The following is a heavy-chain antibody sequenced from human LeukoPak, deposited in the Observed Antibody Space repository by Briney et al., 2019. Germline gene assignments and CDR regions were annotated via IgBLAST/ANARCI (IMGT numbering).Heavy chain of an antibody. CDR1: GYSFTNYW. CDR2: IYPGDSET. Sequence: GESLKISCTGSGYSFTNYWIAWVRQMPGQGLEWMGIIYPGDSETTYSPSFQGQVTISADKSITTTYLQWSSLKASDTAIYYCARGRGYCSSSSCYDFDYWGQGTLVTVSS. D-gene: IGHD2-2*01. CDR3: ARGRGYCSSSSCYDFDY. V-gene: IGHV5-51*01. J-gene: IGHJ4*02.